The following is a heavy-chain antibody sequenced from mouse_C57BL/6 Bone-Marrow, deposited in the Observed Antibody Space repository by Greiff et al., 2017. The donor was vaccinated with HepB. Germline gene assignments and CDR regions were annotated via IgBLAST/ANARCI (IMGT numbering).Heavy chain of an antibody. D-gene: IGHD1-1*01. CDR2: IDPENGDT. CDR3: TTSSYFDY. J-gene: IGHJ2*01. V-gene: IGHV14-4*01. CDR1: GFNIKDDY. Sequence: VQLQQSGAELVRPGASVKLSCTASGFNIKDDYMHWVKQRPEQGLEWIGWIDPENGDTESASKFQGKATITADTSSNTAYLQLSSLTSEDTAVYYCTTSSYFDYWGQGTTLTVSS.